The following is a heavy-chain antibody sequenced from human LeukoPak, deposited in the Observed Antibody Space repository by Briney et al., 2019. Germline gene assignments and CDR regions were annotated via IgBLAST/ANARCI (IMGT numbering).Heavy chain of an antibody. CDR2: INPSGGST. CDR1: GYTFTSYY. CDR3: ARGWAPRYSYGSKIES. V-gene: IGHV1-46*01. Sequence: ASVKVSCKASGYTFTSYYMHWVRQAPGQGLEWMGIINPSGGSTSYAQKFQGRVTKARDMSTSTVYMELSSLRSEDTAVYYCARGWAPRYSYGSKIESWGQGTLVTVSS. D-gene: IGHD5-18*01. J-gene: IGHJ4*02.